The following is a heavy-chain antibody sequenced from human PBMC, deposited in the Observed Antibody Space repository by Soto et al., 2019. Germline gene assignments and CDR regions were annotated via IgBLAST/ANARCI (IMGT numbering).Heavy chain of an antibody. D-gene: IGHD6-13*01. CDR3: ARDSIAAAVFDY. Sequence: QVQLQESGPGLVKPSQTLSLTCTVSGGSISSGGYYWSWIRQHPGKGLEWIWYIYYSGSTYYNPSLKSRGTISLDTSKNQCSLKLSYVTAADTAVYYCARDSIAAAVFDYWGQGTLVTVSS. CDR2: IYYSGST. J-gene: IGHJ4*02. CDR1: GGSISSGGYY. V-gene: IGHV4-31*03.